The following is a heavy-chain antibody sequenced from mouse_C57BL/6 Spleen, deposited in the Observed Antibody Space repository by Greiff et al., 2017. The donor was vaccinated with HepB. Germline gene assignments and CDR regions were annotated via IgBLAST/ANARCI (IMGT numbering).Heavy chain of an antibody. J-gene: IGHJ4*01. Sequence: QVQLQQSGPGLVQPSQSLSITCTVSGFSLTSYGVHWVRQSPGKGLEWLGVIWSGGSTDYNAAFISRLSISKDNSKSQAFFKMNSLQADDTAIYYCASYYYGSPSYAMDYWGQGTSVTVSS. V-gene: IGHV2-2*01. CDR1: GFSLTSYG. CDR3: ASYYYGSPSYAMDY. D-gene: IGHD1-1*01. CDR2: IWSGGST.